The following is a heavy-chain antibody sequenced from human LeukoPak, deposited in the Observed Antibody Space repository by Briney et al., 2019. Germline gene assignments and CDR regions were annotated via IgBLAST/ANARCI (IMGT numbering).Heavy chain of an antibody. CDR3: ARGYSSSRADAFDI. Sequence: ASVKVSCKASGYTLTSYGISWVRQAPGQGLEWMGWISAYNGNTNYAQELQGRVTMTTDTSTSTAYMELRSLRSDDTAVYYCARGYSSSRADAFDIWGQGTMVTVSS. CDR2: ISAYNGNT. CDR1: GYTLTSYG. D-gene: IGHD6-13*01. V-gene: IGHV1-18*01. J-gene: IGHJ3*02.